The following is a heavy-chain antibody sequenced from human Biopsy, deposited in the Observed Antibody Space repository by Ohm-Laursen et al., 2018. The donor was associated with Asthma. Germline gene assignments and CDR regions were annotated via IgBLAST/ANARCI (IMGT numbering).Heavy chain of an antibody. D-gene: IGHD3-3*02. J-gene: IGHJ1*01. Sequence: SLRLSCSAPGFTFGEYWMSWVRQVPGRGLEWVANIKHDGTEKNHVDSLKGRFTISRDNAKDSLYLQMNSLRAEDTAVYYCARTFHFWSPYHAEHYQLWGQGTLVTVSS. CDR3: ARTFHFWSPYHAEHYQL. V-gene: IGHV3-7*01. CDR2: IKHDGTEK. CDR1: GFTFGEYW.